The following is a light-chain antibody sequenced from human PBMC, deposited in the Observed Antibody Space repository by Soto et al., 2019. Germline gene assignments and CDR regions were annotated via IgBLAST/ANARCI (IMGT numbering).Light chain of an antibody. CDR2: VVT. CDR1: SSDIGRYNF. J-gene: IGLJ1*01. Sequence: QSVLTQPASVSGSPGQSITISCTGTSSDIGRYNFVSWYQQHPGKAPKLLVYVVTNRPSGVSNRFSGSKSGNTASLTIFGLQTEDEADYYCSSYTSVTTFVVFGTGTKVTVL. V-gene: IGLV2-14*01. CDR3: SSYTSVTTFVV.